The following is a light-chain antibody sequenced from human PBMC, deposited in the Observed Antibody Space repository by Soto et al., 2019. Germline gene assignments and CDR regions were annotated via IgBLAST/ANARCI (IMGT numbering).Light chain of an antibody. Sequence: QAVVTQPPSVSAAPGQKVTISCSGSGSIITNSYVSWYQLLPGTAPKLLIYDNNKRPSGIPDRFSGSKSGTSATLGISGVLTEDEADYYCETWDTSLGGGDVVFGGGTKVTVL. V-gene: IGLV1-51*01. CDR2: DNN. CDR1: GSIITNSY. CDR3: ETWDTSLGGGDVV. J-gene: IGLJ2*01.